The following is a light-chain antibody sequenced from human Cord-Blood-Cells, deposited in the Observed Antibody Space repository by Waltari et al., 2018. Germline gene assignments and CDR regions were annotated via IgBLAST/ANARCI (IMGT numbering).Light chain of an antibody. CDR3: AAWDDSLSGRV. Sequence: QSVLTQPPSAPGTPGQTVTISCSGSCSNIGSNYVDCYQQLPGTGPKLLTYRKKQRPAGVPYRVAGSKSGTSASLAISGLRSEDEADYYCAAWDDSLSGRVFGTGTKVTVL. CDR2: RKK. V-gene: IGLV1-47*01. CDR1: CSNIGSNY. J-gene: IGLJ1*01.